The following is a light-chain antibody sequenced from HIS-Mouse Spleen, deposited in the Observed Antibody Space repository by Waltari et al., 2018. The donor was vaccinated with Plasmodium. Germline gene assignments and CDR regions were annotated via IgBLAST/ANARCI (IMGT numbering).Light chain of an antibody. Sequence: AIRMTQSPSSFSASTGDSVTITCRASQGISSYFAWYQQKPGKAPKLLIYAASTLQSGVPSRFSGSGSGTDFTLTISCLQSEDFATYYCQQYYSYPFTFGPGTKVDIK. CDR3: QQYYSYPFT. J-gene: IGKJ3*01. CDR1: QGISSY. CDR2: AAS. V-gene: IGKV1-8*01.